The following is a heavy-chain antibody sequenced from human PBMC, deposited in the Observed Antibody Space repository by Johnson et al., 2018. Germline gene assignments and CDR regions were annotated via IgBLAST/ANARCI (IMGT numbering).Heavy chain of an antibody. V-gene: IGHV3-15*01. CDR1: GFTFSNAW. Sequence: EVQLVESGGGLVKPGGSLRLSCAASGFTFSNAWMSWVRQAPGKGLEWIGRIKSKTDGGTTDYAAPVKGRLTISRDDSKNTVYLQGNSLQTEETAVYYCTTESVEITLFGVLIPGDDAFDIWGQGTMVTVSS. D-gene: IGHD3-3*01. CDR2: IKSKTDGGTT. CDR3: TTESVEITLFGVLIPGDDAFDI. J-gene: IGHJ3*02.